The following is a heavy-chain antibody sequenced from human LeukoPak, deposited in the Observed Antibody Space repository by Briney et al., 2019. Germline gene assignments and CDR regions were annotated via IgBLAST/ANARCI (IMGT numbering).Heavy chain of an antibody. V-gene: IGHV1-2*06. J-gene: IGHJ6*03. CDR1: GYTFTGYY. CDR2: INPNSGGT. CDR3: ARLAAASTTYYYYYMDV. D-gene: IGHD6-13*01. Sequence: ASVKVSCKASGYTFTGYYMHWVRQAPGQGLEWMGRINPNSGGTNYAQKFQGRVTMTRDTSISTAYMELSRLRSDDTAVYHCARLAAASTTYYYYYMDVWGKGTTVTVSS.